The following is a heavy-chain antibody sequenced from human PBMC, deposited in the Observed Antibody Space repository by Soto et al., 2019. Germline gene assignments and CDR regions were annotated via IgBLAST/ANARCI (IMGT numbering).Heavy chain of an antibody. CDR2: FDPEDGET. V-gene: IGHV1-24*01. J-gene: IGHJ1*01. CDR1: GYTLTELS. D-gene: IGHD3-22*01. CDR3: ASYYYDSSGYYLAEYFQH. Sequence: GASVKVSCKVSGYTLTELSMHWVRQAPGKGLEWMGGFDPEDGETIYAQKFQGRVTMTEDTSTDTAYMELSSLRSEDTAVYYCASYYYDSSGYYLAEYFQHWGQGTLVTVSS.